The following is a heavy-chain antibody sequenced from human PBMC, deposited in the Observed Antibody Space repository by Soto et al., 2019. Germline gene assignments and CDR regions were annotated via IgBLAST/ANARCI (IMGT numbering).Heavy chain of an antibody. CDR3: ARDRTDYSFDY. V-gene: IGHV3-48*01. Sequence: EVQLVESGGGLVQPGGSLRLSCAASGFTFSSYSMNWVRQAPGKGLEWVSYISSSSSTIYYADSVKGRFTISRDNAKNSLYLQMNSLRAEDTAVYYCARDRTDYSFDYWGQGTLVTVSS. CDR2: ISSSSSTI. D-gene: IGHD2-21*02. CDR1: GFTFSSYS. J-gene: IGHJ4*02.